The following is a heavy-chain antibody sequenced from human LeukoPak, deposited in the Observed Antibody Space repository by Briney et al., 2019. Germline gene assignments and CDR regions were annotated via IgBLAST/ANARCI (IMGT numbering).Heavy chain of an antibody. D-gene: IGHD3-22*01. CDR1: GGSFSGYY. J-gene: IGHJ4*02. CDR3: ARGNNYYDSSGYSYYFDY. CDR2: INHSGST. Sequence: SETLSLTCAVYGGSFSGYYWSWLRQPPGKGLEWIGEINHSGSTNYNPSLKSRVTISVDTSKNQFSLKPSSVTAADTAVYYCARGNNYYDSSGYSYYFDYWGQGTLVTVSS. V-gene: IGHV4-34*01.